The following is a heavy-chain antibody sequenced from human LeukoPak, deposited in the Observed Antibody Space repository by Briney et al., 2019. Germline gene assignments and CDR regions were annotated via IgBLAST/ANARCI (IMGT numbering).Heavy chain of an antibody. V-gene: IGHV4-34*01. J-gene: IGHJ4*02. D-gene: IGHD6-13*01. Sequence: SETLSLICAVYGGPFSGYYWLWPREPPGKGLEWIGEIKHSGSTNYNPSLKSRVTISVDTSKNQIFQKLSSVTAADTAVYYCAREVAAAGTADYWAREPWSPSPQ. CDR2: IKHSGST. CDR3: AREVAAAGTADY. CDR1: GGPFSGYY.